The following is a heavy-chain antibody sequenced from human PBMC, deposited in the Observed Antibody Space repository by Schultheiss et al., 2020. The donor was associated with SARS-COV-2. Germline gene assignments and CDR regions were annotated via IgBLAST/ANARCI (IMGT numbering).Heavy chain of an antibody. CDR2: ISWNSGSI. Sequence: GGSLRLSCAASGFTVSSNYMSWVRQAPGKGLEWVSGISWNSGSIGYADSVKGRFTISRDNAKKTLYLQMNSLRAEDTAVYYCAKDRRRAFYSSDFDYWGQGTLVTVSS. D-gene: IGHD6-19*01. J-gene: IGHJ4*02. CDR1: GFTVSSNY. V-gene: IGHV3-23*01. CDR3: AKDRRRAFYSSDFDY.